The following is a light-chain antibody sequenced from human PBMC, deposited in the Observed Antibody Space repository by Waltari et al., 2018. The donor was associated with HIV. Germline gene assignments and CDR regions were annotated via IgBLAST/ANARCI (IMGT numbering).Light chain of an antibody. CDR3: STWDDRLNGPVV. J-gene: IGLJ2*01. CDR2: GDS. Sequence: QSVLAQPPSASVTPGQRVTISCSGSRSNIGSNSVNWYQHFPGTAPKLLIYGDSLRPSGVPARFSGSKFGTSASLVITGLQSGDEADYYCSTWDDRLNGPVVFGGGTRLTVL. CDR1: RSNIGSNS. V-gene: IGLV1-44*01.